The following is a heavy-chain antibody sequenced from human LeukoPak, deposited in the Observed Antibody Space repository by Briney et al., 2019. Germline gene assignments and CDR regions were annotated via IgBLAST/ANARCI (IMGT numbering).Heavy chain of an antibody. J-gene: IGHJ5*02. CDR1: GYTFTSYD. Sequence: GASVKVSCKASGYTFTSYDINWVRQATGQGLEWMGWMNPNSGNTGYAQKFQGRVTMTRNTSISTAYMELSSLRSEDTAVYYCARRRTIFGVVRNNWFDPWGQGTLVTVSS. D-gene: IGHD3-3*01. CDR3: ARRRTIFGVVRNNWFDP. CDR2: MNPNSGNT. V-gene: IGHV1-8*01.